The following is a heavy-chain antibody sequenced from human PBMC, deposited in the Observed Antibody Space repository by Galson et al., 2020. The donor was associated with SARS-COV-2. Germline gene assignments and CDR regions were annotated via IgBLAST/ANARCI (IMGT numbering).Heavy chain of an antibody. CDR3: ASPRHYYDSSGFTDYFDY. D-gene: IGHD3-22*01. CDR2: ISGSGGST. Sequence: GESLKISCAASGLTFSKYTMNWVRQAPGKGLEWVSAISGSGGSTYYADSVKGRFTISRDNSKNTLYLQMNSLRAEDTAVYYCASPRHYYDSSGFTDYFDYWGQGTLVTVSS. J-gene: IGHJ4*02. V-gene: IGHV3-23*01. CDR1: GLTFSKYT.